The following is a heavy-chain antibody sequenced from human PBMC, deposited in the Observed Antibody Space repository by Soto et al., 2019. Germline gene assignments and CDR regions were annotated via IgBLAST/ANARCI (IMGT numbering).Heavy chain of an antibody. J-gene: IGHJ6*02. D-gene: IGHD6-13*01. CDR3: SRDVIAAAGTDYYYYYGMDV. Sequence: SKTLSLTCTVSGGSISSYYWSWIRQPPGKGLEWIGYIYYSGSTNYNPSLKSRVTISVDTSKNQFSLKLSSVTAADTAVYFCSRDVIAAAGTDYYYYYGMDVRGQGTTVTVSS. V-gene: IGHV4-59*01. CDR1: GGSISSYY. CDR2: IYYSGST.